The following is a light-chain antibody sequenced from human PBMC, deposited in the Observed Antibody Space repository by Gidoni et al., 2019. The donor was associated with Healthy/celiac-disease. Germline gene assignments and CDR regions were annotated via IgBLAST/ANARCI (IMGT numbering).Light chain of an antibody. CDR1: QRVSSSY. V-gene: IGKV3-20*01. J-gene: IGKJ4*01. CDR3: QQYGSSSPT. CDR2: VAS. Sequence: DIVLTPSPGTLSLSPGERAPLSCRASQRVSSSYLAWYKQKPGQAPLLRIYVASSRATGIPDMFSGSVSGTDFTLTSSRLAPVDVAGYYCQQYGSSSPTFGGXTKVEIK.